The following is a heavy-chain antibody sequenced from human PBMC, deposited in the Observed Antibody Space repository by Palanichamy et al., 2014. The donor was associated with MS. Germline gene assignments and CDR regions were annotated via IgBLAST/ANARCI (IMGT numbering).Heavy chain of an antibody. J-gene: IGHJ3*02. CDR2: ISSNGAYI. D-gene: IGHD6-6*01. V-gene: IGHV3-21*02. Sequence: EVQLVESGGGLVKPGGSLRLSCAASGFTFSRYTMGWVRQAPGKGLEWVSSISSNGAYIYYSDSVRGRFSISRDNAENSLSLQMNSLRAEDTAVYYCAREGGFSRSSSGDAFDIWGQGTVVTVSS. CDR1: GFTFSRYT. CDR3: AREGGFSRSSSGDAFDI.